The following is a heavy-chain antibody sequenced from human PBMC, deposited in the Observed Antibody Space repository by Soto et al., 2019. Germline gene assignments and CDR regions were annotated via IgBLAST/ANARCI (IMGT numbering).Heavy chain of an antibody. Sequence: SETLCLTCTVSGGSISSYYWSWIRQPPGKGLEWIGYIYYSGSTNYNPSLKSRVTISVDTSKNQFSLKLSSVTAADTAVYYCARRGEYYYGSGSYYGNWFDPWGKGTLVTVSS. D-gene: IGHD3-10*01. CDR3: ARRGEYYYGSGSYYGNWFDP. CDR1: GGSISSYY. CDR2: IYYSGST. J-gene: IGHJ5*02. V-gene: IGHV4-59*08.